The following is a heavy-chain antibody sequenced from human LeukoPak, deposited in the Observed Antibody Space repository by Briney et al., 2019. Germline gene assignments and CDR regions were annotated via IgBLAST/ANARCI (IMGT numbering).Heavy chain of an antibody. D-gene: IGHD3-10*01. CDR1: GFTFSSYS. V-gene: IGHV3-21*01. CDR3: ATMPGLGESQFDY. Sequence: GGSLRLSCAVSGFTFSSYSMNCVRQAPGNGREWFSSISSSISYIYYADSVKGRFTISRDNAKNSLYLQMNSLRAEDTAVYYCATMPGLGESQFDYWGQGTLVTVSS. CDR2: ISSSISYI. J-gene: IGHJ4*02.